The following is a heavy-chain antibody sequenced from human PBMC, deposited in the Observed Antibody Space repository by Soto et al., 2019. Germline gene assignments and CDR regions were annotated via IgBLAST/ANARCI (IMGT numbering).Heavy chain of an antibody. J-gene: IGHJ4*02. CDR3: ARYYYYDSGTYFHSFDY. CDR1: GFSLTTTGLA. V-gene: IGHV2-5*02. CDR2: IYWDDDK. Sequence: QITLKQSGPTLVKPTQTLTVTCTLSGFSLTTTGLAVGWIRQPPGKAPEWLGFIYWDDDKRYRPSLKTRLTITXDXSXSXXVLTMTNMDPVDTATYYCARYYYYDSGTYFHSFDYWGQGTLVTVSS. D-gene: IGHD3-10*01.